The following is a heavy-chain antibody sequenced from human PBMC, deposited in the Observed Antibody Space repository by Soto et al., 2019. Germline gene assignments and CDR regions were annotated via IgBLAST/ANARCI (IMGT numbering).Heavy chain of an antibody. D-gene: IGHD3-9*01. CDR3: AHKGPEDWPLDY. CDR1: GDLISGSNYY. J-gene: IGHJ4*02. V-gene: IGHV4-39*02. Sequence: PSETLSLTCIVSGDLISGSNYYWGWIRQPPGKGLEWIGSVYHTGTTYYYPSPESRVAISVDTSKNHFSLTLTSVTAADTAVFYCAHKGPEDWPLDYWGQGTLVTVSS. CDR2: VYHTGTT.